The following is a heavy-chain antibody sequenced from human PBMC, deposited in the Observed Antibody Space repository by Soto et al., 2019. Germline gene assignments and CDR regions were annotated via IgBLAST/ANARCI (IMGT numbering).Heavy chain of an antibody. CDR2: IIPIFGTA. V-gene: IGHV1-69*01. D-gene: IGHD3-3*01. CDR3: ARANYDFWSGYEKNYGMDV. J-gene: IGHJ6*02. Sequence: QVQLVQSGAEVKKPGSSVKVSCKASGGTFSSYAISWVRQAPGQGLEWMGGIIPIFGTANYAQKFQGRVTITADESTSTAYKELSSLRSEDTAVYYCARANYDFWSGYEKNYGMDVWGQGTTVTVSS. CDR1: GGTFSSYA.